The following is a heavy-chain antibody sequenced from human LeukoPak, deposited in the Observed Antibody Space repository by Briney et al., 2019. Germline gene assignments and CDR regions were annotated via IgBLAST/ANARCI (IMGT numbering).Heavy chain of an antibody. Sequence: GRSLRLSCAASGFTFSSYAMHWVRQAPGKGLEWVAVISYDGSNKYYADSVKGRFTISRDNSKNTLYLQMNSLRAEDTAVYYCARERMTSDAFDIWGQGTMVTVSS. CDR2: ISYDGSNK. CDR1: GFTFSSYA. D-gene: IGHD2-15*01. V-gene: IGHV3-30*04. J-gene: IGHJ3*02. CDR3: ARERMTSDAFDI.